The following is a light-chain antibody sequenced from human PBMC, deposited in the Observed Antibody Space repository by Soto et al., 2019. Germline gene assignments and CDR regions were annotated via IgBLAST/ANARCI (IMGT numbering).Light chain of an antibody. CDR3: SSYTSSKVV. CDR2: DVS. J-gene: IGLJ1*01. CDR1: SSDVGGYNY. Sequence: QSALTQPGSVSGSPGQSITISCTGTSSDVGGYNYVSWYQQHPGKAPKLMIYDVSNRPSGVSNRFSGSKSGNTASLTISGLQAEDEADYYCSSYTSSKVVFGTGTKLTVL. V-gene: IGLV2-14*01.